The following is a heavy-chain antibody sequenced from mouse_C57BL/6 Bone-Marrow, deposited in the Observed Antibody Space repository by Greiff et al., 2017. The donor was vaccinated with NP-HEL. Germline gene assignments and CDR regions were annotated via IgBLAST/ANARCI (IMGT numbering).Heavy chain of an antibody. D-gene: IGHD2-5*01. CDR3: ARDYNSNSWFAY. V-gene: IGHV1-85*01. CDR2: IYPSDGST. CDR1: GYTFTSYD. Sequence: VQLQQSGPELVKPGASVKLSCKASGYTFTSYDINWVKQRPGQGLEWIGWIYPSDGSTKYNEKFKGKATLTVDTSSSTAYMELHSLTSEDSAVYFCARDYNSNSWFAYWGQGTLVTVSA. J-gene: IGHJ3*01.